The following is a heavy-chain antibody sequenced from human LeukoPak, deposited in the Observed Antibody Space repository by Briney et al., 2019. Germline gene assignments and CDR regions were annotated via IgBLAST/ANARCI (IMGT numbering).Heavy chain of an antibody. CDR3: ARVGAVAADPLDY. Sequence: ASVKVSCKGSGYTFSSYAIHWVRQAPGQRLEWMGWINAGNGDTKYSQKFQGRVTITRDTSATTAYMELSSLRSEDTAVYYCARVGAVAADPLDYWGQGTLVTVSS. J-gene: IGHJ4*02. D-gene: IGHD6-19*01. V-gene: IGHV1-3*01. CDR2: INAGNGDT. CDR1: GYTFSSYA.